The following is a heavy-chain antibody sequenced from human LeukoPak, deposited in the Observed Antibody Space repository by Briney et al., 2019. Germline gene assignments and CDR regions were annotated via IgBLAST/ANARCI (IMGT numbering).Heavy chain of an antibody. CDR3: ARDPEGHCSSTSCIYYYGMDV. D-gene: IGHD2-2*01. CDR2: IIPILGIA. V-gene: IGHV1-69*04. CDR1: GGTFSSYA. Sequence: SVKVSCKASGGTFSSYAISWVRQAPGQGLEWMGRIIPILGIANYAQKFQGRVTITADKSTSTAYMELSSLRSEDTAVYYCARDPEGHCSSTSCIYYYGMDVWGQGTTVTVSS. J-gene: IGHJ6*02.